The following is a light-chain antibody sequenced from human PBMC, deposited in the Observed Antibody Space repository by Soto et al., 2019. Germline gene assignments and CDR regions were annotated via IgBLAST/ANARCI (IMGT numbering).Light chain of an antibody. CDR3: KQYGSSPQT. CDR1: QSVSSSY. V-gene: IGKV3-20*01. J-gene: IGKJ2*01. CDR2: GAS. Sequence: EIVLTQSPGPLSLSPGERASLSCRASQSVSSSYLAWYQQKPGQAPRRLIYGASSRATGIPDRCSGSGSGTDFTLTISRLEPEDFAGYYCKQYGSSPQTFGPGTKLEIK.